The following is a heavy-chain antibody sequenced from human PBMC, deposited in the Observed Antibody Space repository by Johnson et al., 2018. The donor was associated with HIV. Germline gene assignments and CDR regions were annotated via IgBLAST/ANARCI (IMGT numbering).Heavy chain of an antibody. D-gene: IGHD6-13*01. CDR2: ISYDGSNK. CDR3: ARSYSSLDAFDI. V-gene: IGHV3-30*04. CDR1: GFTFSSSA. J-gene: IGHJ3*02. Sequence: QVQLVESGGGVVQPGRSLRLSCAASGFTFSSSAMHWVRQAPGKGLAWVAVISYDGSNKYYADSVKGRFTISRDNSKNTLYLQMNSLRAEDTAVYYCARSYSSLDAFDIWGQGTMVTVSS.